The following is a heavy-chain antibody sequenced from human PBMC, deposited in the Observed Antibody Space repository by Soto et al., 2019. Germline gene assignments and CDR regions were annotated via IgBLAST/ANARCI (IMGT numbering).Heavy chain of an antibody. V-gene: IGHV3-9*02. J-gene: IGHJ4*02. D-gene: IGHD3-16*01. CDR1: GFTSNDHG. CDR3: VKDIEPGGAHY. CDR2: IIWNTVNT. Sequence: VQLVESGGGLVQPGKSLRLSCAASGFTSNDHGMHWVRQAPGKGPEWVEGIIWNTVNTGYADSVKGRFTISRDNANNALDLQMNSLRPDDTALYYCVKDIEPGGAHYWGQGTLVTVSS.